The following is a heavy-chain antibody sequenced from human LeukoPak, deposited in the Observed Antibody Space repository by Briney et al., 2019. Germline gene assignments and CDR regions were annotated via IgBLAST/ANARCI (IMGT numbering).Heavy chain of an antibody. Sequence: SETLSLTCSVSGDSISGYYWSWIRQSPGKGLEWIGYVYHNGNTNYSPSFRSRVTISVDTSKNQFSLKLSSVTAADTAVYYCARFSDWSGYYAFDIWGQGTMVTVSS. D-gene: IGHD3-3*01. V-gene: IGHV4-59*08. CDR3: ARFSDWSGYYAFDI. CDR1: GDSISGYY. J-gene: IGHJ3*02. CDR2: VYHNGNT.